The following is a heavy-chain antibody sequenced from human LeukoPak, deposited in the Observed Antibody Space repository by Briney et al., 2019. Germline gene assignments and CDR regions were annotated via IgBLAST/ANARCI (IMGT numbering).Heavy chain of an antibody. Sequence: PGGSLRLSCAASGFTFSSYSMNWVRQAPGKGLEWVSSISSSSSYIYYADSVKGRFTISRDNANNSLYLQMNSLRAEDTAVYYCARDEGQLGQNYFDYWGQGTLVTVSS. J-gene: IGHJ4*02. D-gene: IGHD5-18*01. V-gene: IGHV3-21*01. CDR3: ARDEGQLGQNYFDY. CDR2: ISSSSSYI. CDR1: GFTFSSYS.